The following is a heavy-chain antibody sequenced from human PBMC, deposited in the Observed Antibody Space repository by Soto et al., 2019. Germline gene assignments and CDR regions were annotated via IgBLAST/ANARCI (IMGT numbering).Heavy chain of an antibody. D-gene: IGHD2-2*01. Sequence: KASETLSLTCTVSGDSVTSDSYFWSWIRQHPGKGLEWIGYIYYSGSTYYNPSLKSRVTISVDTSKNQFSLKLSSVTAADTAVYYCAREPHQNYYYGMDVWGQGTTVTVSS. CDR2: IYYSGST. CDR1: GDSVTSDSYF. CDR3: AREPHQNYYYGMDV. V-gene: IGHV4-31*03. J-gene: IGHJ6*02.